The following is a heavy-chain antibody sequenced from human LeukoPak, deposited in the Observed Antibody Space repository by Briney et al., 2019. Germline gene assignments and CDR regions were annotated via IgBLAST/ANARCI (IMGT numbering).Heavy chain of an antibody. CDR3: ARRNNYYDGSGYYPFDY. D-gene: IGHD3-22*01. V-gene: IGHV5-51*01. CDR1: GYSFTSYW. Sequence: GESLKISCQGSGYSFTSYWIGWVRQMPGKGLEWMGIIYPGDSDTRYSPSFQGQVTISADKSITTAYLQWSSLKASDTAMYYRARRNNYYDGSGYYPFDYWGQGTLVTVSS. CDR2: IYPGDSDT. J-gene: IGHJ4*02.